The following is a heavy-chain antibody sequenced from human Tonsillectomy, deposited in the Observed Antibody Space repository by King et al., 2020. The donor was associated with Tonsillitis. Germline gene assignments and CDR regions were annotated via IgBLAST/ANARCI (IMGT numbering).Heavy chain of an antibody. CDR2: IYWNDDK. V-gene: IGHV2-5*01. D-gene: IGHD1-14*01. CDR3: AHRRSGGILDY. J-gene: IGHJ4*02. Sequence: LTLKESGPTLVKPTQTLTLTCTFSGFSLSTSGVGVGWIRQPAGKALEWLALIYWNDDKRYSPSLKSRLTITKDTSKNQVVLTMTNMDPVVTATYYCAHRRSGGILDYWGQGTLVTVSS. CDR1: GFSLSTSGVG.